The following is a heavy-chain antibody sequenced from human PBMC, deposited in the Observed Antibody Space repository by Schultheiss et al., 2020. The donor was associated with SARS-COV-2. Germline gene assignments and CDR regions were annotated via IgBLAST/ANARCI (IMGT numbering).Heavy chain of an antibody. V-gene: IGHV3-7*01. J-gene: IGHJ4*02. Sequence: GGSLRLSCAASGFTFSSYWMSWVRQAPGKGLEWVANIKQDGSEKYYVDSVKGRFTISRDNAKNSLYLQMNSLRAEDTAVYYCASRGYYDSSGRGNDYWGQGTLVTVSS. CDR1: GFTFSSYW. D-gene: IGHD3-22*01. CDR2: IKQDGSEK. CDR3: ASRGYYDSSGRGNDY.